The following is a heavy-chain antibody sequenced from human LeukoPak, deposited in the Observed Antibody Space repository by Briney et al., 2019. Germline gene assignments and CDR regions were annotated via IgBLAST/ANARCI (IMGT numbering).Heavy chain of an antibody. V-gene: IGHV5-51*01. Sequence: GESLKISCKGPGYSFTSYWIGWVRQMPGKGLEWMGIIYPGDSDTRYSPSFRGQVTISADKSISTAYLQWSSLKASDTAMYYCARESATVTNDYYYYYYMDVWGKGTTVTVSS. D-gene: IGHD4-17*01. CDR2: IYPGDSDT. J-gene: IGHJ6*03. CDR3: ARESATVTNDYYYYYYMDV. CDR1: GYSFTSYW.